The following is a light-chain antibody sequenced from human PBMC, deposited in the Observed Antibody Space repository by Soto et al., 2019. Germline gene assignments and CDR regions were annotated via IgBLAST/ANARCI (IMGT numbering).Light chain of an antibody. J-gene: IGKJ4*01. V-gene: IGKV3-11*01. CDR2: SAS. Sequence: EVVLTQSPAILSLSPGERATLSCRASQSVSVNFAWYQHKPGQAPRPLLYSASDRAPGIPARFSGSGSGTDFTLTISSLEPEDFAVYYCQERNRWHRGTFGAGTKV. CDR1: QSVSVN. CDR3: QERNRWHRGT.